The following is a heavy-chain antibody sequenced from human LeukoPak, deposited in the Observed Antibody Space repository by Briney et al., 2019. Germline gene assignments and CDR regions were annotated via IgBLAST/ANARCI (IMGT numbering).Heavy chain of an antibody. CDR3: ARSSPFVWYYFDY. V-gene: IGHV3-74*01. D-gene: IGHD3-16*01. CDR2: INSDGSST. Sequence: PGGSLRLSCAASGFTFSSYWMHWVRQAPGKGLVWVSRINSDGSSTSYADSVKGRFTISRDNAKNTLYLQMNSLRAEDTAVYYCARSSPFVWYYFDYWGQGTLVTVSS. CDR1: GFTFSSYW. J-gene: IGHJ4*02.